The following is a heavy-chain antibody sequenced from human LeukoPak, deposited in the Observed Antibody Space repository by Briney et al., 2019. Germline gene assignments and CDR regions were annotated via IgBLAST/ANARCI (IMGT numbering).Heavy chain of an antibody. CDR3: ARARDAWAVAGSIDY. CDR1: GGSISSGSYY. D-gene: IGHD6-19*01. V-gene: IGHV4-61*02. J-gene: IGHJ4*02. Sequence: SETLSLTCTVSGGSISSGSYYWSWIRQPAGKGPEWIGRIYTSGSTNYNPSLKSRVTISVDTSKNQFSLKLSSVTAADTAVYYCARARDAWAVAGSIDYWGQGTLVTVSS. CDR2: IYTSGST.